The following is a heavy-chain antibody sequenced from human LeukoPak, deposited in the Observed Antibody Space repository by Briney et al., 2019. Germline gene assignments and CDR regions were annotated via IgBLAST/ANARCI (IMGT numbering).Heavy chain of an antibody. J-gene: IGHJ4*02. D-gene: IGHD3-3*01. CDR2: ISSSSSYI. CDR3: AREQKDYDFWSGYYNGYFDY. CDR1: GFTFSSYS. Sequence: SGGSLRLSCAASGFTFSSYSMNWDRQAPGKGLEWVSSISSSSSYIYYADSVKGRFTISRDNAKNSLYLQMNSLRAEDTAVYYCAREQKDYDFWSGYYNGYFDYWGQGTLVTVSS. V-gene: IGHV3-21*01.